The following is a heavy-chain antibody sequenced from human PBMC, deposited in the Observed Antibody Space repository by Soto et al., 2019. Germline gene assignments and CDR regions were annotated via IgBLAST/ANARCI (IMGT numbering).Heavy chain of an antibody. V-gene: IGHV3-30*18. CDR3: ANIRPMVRGVIGGLHGMDV. J-gene: IGHJ6*02. CDR1: GFTFSSYG. Sequence: PGGSLRLSCAASGFTFSSYGMHWVRQAPGKGLEWVAVISYDGSNKYYADSVKGRFTISRDNSKNTLYLQMNSLRAEDTAVYYCANIRPMVRGVIGGLHGMDVWGQGTTVTVSS. D-gene: IGHD3-10*01. CDR2: ISYDGSNK.